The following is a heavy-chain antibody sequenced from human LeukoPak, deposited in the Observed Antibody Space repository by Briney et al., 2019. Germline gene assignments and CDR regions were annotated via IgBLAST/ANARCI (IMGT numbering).Heavy chain of an antibody. CDR3: ARGWQIFGVVIRQFDY. D-gene: IGHD3-3*01. J-gene: IGHJ4*02. CDR2: IYYSGST. CDR1: GGSISSYY. V-gene: IGHV4-59*08. Sequence: SETLSLTCTVSGGSISSYYWSWIRQPPGKGLEWIGYIYYSGSTYYNPSLKSRVTISVDTSKNQFSLKLSSVTAADTAVYYCARGWQIFGVVIRQFDYWGQGTLVTVSS.